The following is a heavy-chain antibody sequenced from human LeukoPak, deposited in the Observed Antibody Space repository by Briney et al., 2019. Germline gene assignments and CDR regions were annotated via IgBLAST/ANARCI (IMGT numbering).Heavy chain of an antibody. CDR2: ISYDGSNK. Sequence: GGSLRLSCAASGFTFSSYGMHWVRQAPGKGLEWVAVISYDGSNKYYADSVKGRFTISRDNSKNTLYLQMNSLRAEDTAVYYCAKEYPYGSGGDFDYWGQGTLVTVSS. J-gene: IGHJ4*02. D-gene: IGHD3-10*01. CDR3: AKEYPYGSGGDFDY. V-gene: IGHV3-30*18. CDR1: GFTFSSYG.